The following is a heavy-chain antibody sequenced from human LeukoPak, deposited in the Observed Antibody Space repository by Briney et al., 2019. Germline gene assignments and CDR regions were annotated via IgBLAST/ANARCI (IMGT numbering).Heavy chain of an antibody. CDR2: INHSGST. D-gene: IGHD3-3*01. CDR3: ARGAPYYDFWSGYLNWFDP. V-gene: IGHV4-34*01. CDR1: GGSFSGYY. J-gene: IGHJ5*02. Sequence: SETLSLTCAAYGGSFSGYYWSWIRQPPGKGLEWIGEINHSGSTNYNPSLKSRVTISVDTSKNQFSLKLSSVTAADTAVYYCARGAPYYDFWSGYLNWFDPWGQGTLVTVSS.